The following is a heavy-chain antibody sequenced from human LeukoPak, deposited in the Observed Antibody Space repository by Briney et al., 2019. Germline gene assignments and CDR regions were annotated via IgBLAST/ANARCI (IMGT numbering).Heavy chain of an antibody. Sequence: PGGSLRLSCAASGFTVSSNYMSWVRQAPGKGLEWVSVIYSGGSTYYADSVKGRFTISRDNAKNSLYLQMNSLRAEDTAVYYCAIPPGYCSGGSCFDYWGQGTLVTVSS. V-gene: IGHV3-66*04. CDR1: GFTVSSNY. D-gene: IGHD2-15*01. CDR2: IYSGGST. J-gene: IGHJ4*02. CDR3: AIPPGYCSGGSCFDY.